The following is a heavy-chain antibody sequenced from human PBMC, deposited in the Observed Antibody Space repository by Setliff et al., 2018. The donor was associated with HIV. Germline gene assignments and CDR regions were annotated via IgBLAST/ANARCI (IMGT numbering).Heavy chain of an antibody. Sequence: SVKVSCKTSGGTLSNYVITWVRQAPGQGLEWMGMIIPMYNIPAYAQKFQGRVTFTADESTSTAYKELSSLSSEDTAVYYCARAQTGVAAAAFGGGSAWSDEGFDIWGQGTMVTVSS. CDR3: ARAQTGVAAAAFGGGSAWSDEGFDI. CDR2: IIPMYNIP. V-gene: IGHV1-69*13. CDR1: GGTLSNYV. D-gene: IGHD6-13*01. J-gene: IGHJ3*02.